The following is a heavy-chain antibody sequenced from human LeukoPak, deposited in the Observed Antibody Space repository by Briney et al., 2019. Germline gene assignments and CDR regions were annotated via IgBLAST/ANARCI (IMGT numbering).Heavy chain of an antibody. V-gene: IGHV4-39*01. CDR2: IYYSGST. Sequence: SETLSLTCTVSGGSISSSSYHGGWIRQPPGKGLEWIGSIYYSGSTYYNPSLKSRVTVSVDTSKNQFSLKLSSVTAADTAVCYCARLNYYYGMDVWGQGTTVTVSS. J-gene: IGHJ6*02. CDR3: ARLNYYYGMDV. CDR1: GGSISSSSYH.